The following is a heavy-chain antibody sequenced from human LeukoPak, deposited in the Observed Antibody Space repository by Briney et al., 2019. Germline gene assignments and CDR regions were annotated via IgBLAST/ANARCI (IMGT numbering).Heavy chain of an antibody. J-gene: IGHJ6*02. V-gene: IGHV4-4*02. CDR3: ATAPILRGEGGEHYKYGMDV. CDR1: VGSINSGNW. D-gene: IGHD2-2*02. CDR2: IYHNGSP. Sequence: SETLSLTCAVSVGSINSGNWWSWVRQSPGKGLEWIGEIYHNGSPNYNPSLKSRVTISADTFKNHFSLKMTSVTAADTAVYYCATAPILRGEGGEHYKYGMDVWGQGTTVIVSS.